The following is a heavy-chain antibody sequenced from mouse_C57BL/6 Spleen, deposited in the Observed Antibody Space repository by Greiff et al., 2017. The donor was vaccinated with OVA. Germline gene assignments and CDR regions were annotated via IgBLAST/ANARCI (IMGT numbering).Heavy chain of an antibody. Sequence: QVQLQQPGAELVKPGASVKLSCKASGYTFTSYWMHWVKQRPGQGLEWIGMIHPNSGSTNYNEKFKSKATLTVDKSSSTAYMQLSSLTSEDSAVYYCASYGSSYGCDYWGQGTTLTVAS. CDR1: GYTFTSYW. V-gene: IGHV1-64*01. J-gene: IGHJ2*01. D-gene: IGHD1-1*01. CDR2: IHPNSGST. CDR3: ASYGSSYGCDY.